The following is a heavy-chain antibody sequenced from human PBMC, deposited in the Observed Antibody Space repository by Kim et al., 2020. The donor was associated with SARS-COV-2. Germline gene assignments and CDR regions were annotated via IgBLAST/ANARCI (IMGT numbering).Heavy chain of an antibody. D-gene: IGHD6-13*01. J-gene: IGHJ6*02. V-gene: IGHV4-39*01. Sequence: SETLSLTCTVSGVSISSDSYYWGWIRQPPGKGLEWIGSVYYSGTTYYNPSLKSRVTIVADTSKNQLSLNLTSVTAADTAMYYCVRGLEATGTRFYYYYGMDVWGQGTTVTVSS. CDR1: GVSISSDSYY. CDR2: VYYSGTT. CDR3: VRGLEATGTRFYYYYGMDV.